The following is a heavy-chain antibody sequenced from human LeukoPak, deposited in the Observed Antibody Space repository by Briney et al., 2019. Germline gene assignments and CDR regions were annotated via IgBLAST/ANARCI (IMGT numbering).Heavy chain of an antibody. D-gene: IGHD2-15*01. Sequence: GGSLRLSCAASGFSFNDDWMSWVRQAPGKGLEWVGRIKRKTDGGTTDYAAPVKGRFTISRDDSKTSLYLQMNNLKTEDTAVYYCTTDTRRVVVPKWGQGTLVTVSS. CDR2: IKRKTDGGTT. CDR3: TTDTRRVVVPK. V-gene: IGHV3-15*01. CDR1: GFSFNDDW. J-gene: IGHJ4*02.